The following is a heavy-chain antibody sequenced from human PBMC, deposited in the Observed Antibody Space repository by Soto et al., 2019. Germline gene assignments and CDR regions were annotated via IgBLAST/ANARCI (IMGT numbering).Heavy chain of an antibody. CDR2: INVYNGNT. CDR3: ARGVGSGSYYNQYNWFDP. V-gene: IGHV1-18*01. Sequence: QVQLVQSGGEVKKPGASVKVSCKASGYTFTNYGISWVRQAPGQGVEWMGWINVYNGNTKYAQKVQGRVTMTTDTSTSTAYMELRRLRSDDTAVYYCARGVGSGSYYNQYNWFDPWGQGTLVTVSS. D-gene: IGHD3-10*01. J-gene: IGHJ5*02. CDR1: GYTFTNYG.